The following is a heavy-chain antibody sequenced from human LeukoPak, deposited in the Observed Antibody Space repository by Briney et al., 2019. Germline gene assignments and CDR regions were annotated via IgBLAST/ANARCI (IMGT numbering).Heavy chain of an antibody. D-gene: IGHD3-22*01. CDR1: GFTFSSYW. V-gene: IGHV3-7*05. J-gene: IGHJ4*02. Sequence: GGSLRLSCAASGFTFSSYWMSWVRQAPGKGLEWVANIKQDGSEKYYVDSVKGRFTISRDNAKNSLYLQMNSLRAEDTAVYYCARFPHYYDSSGYSFWGQGTLVTVSS. CDR3: ARFPHYYDSSGYSF. CDR2: IKQDGSEK.